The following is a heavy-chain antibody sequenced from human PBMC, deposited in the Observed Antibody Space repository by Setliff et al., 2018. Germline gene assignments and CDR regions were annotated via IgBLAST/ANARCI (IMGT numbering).Heavy chain of an antibody. J-gene: IGHJ3*02. V-gene: IGHV1-46*01. CDR1: GYTFANYY. D-gene: IGHD3-16*01. Sequence: ASVKVSCKASGYTFANYYMHWVRQAPGQGLEWMGIIDPSGFSTNYAQKFQGRVTVTRATSTDTLYMELSSLRSEDTAIYYCAGPRGPYSASDALDIWGQGTMVTVSS. CDR3: AGPRGPYSASDALDI. CDR2: IDPSGFST.